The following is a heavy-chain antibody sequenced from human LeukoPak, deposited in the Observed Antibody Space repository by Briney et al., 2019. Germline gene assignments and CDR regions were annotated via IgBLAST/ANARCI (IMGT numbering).Heavy chain of an antibody. Sequence: PGGSLRLSCAASGFTFSNYWLNWVRQAPGKGLEWVANIKEDGSEEYYVDSVKGRFTISRDNAKNSLFLQMNSLRAEDTAVYYCARTLRGGGALDYWGQGTLVTVSS. CDR2: IKEDGSEE. J-gene: IGHJ4*02. CDR3: ARTLRGGGALDY. D-gene: IGHD3-16*01. CDR1: GFTFSNYW. V-gene: IGHV3-7*03.